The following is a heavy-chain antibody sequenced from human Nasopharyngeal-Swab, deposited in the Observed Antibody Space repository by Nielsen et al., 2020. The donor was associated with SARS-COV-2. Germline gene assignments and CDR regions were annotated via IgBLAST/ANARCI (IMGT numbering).Heavy chain of an antibody. J-gene: IGHJ3*02. CDR1: GFTLSNYW. CDR2: INTDASRT. D-gene: IGHD6-13*01. V-gene: IGHV3-74*01. Sequence: GGSLRLSCAASGFTLSNYWIHWVRQTPGKGLLWVSRINTDASRTSYADSVKGRFTISRDNAKNTLYLQMNSLRAEDTAVYYCAAEATGTDAFDIWGQGTMVTVSS. CDR3: AAEATGTDAFDI.